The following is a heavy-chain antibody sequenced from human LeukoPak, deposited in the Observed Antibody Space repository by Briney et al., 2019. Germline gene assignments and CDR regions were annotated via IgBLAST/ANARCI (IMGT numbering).Heavy chain of an antibody. CDR1: GVSVNSNRFF. CDR3: ARVASSWAGFDY. Sequence: SETLSLTCTVSGVSVNSNRFFWGWVRQPPGKGLEWIGSIYHTGSTYYNPSLKSRLTMSVDTSENQFSLKLSSVTAADTAVYYCARVASSWAGFDYWGQGTLVTVSS. V-gene: IGHV4-39*07. J-gene: IGHJ4*02. CDR2: IYHTGST. D-gene: IGHD6-13*01.